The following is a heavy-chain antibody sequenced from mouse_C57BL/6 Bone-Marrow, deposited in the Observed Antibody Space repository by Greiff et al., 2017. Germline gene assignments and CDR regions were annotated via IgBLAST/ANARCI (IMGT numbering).Heavy chain of an antibody. Sequence: QVQLQQPGAELVKPGASVKLSCKASGYTFTSYWMQWVKQRPGQGLEWIGEIDPSDRYPNYNQKFKGKATLTVDTSSSTAYIQLSSLTSEDSAVYYCARDTAQASAWFAYWGQGTLVTVSA. CDR1: GYTFTSYW. D-gene: IGHD3-2*02. J-gene: IGHJ3*01. CDR2: IDPSDRYP. V-gene: IGHV1-50*01. CDR3: ARDTAQASAWFAY.